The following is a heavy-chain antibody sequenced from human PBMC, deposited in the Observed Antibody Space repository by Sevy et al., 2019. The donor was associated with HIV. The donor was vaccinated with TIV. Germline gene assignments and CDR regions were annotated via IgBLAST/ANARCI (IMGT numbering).Heavy chain of an antibody. CDR2: ISYIGST. V-gene: IGHV4-61*08. CDR3: VRDRIAAAGGYFDY. D-gene: IGHD6-13*01. Sequence: SQTLSLTCAVSGGSVSSGDYYWSWIRQPPGKGLEWIGYISYIGSTNYSPSLKSRFTISIDTSKNQFSLKLNSVTAAETAVYYCVRDRIAAAGGYFDYWGQGTLVTVSS. CDR1: GGSVSSGDYY. J-gene: IGHJ4*02.